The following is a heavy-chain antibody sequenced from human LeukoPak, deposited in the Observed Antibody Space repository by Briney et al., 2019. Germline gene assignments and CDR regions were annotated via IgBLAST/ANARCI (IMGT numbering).Heavy chain of an antibody. CDR2: ISNSGGNI. J-gene: IGHJ4*02. CDR1: GFTFNNYA. CDR3: ANFACCHYDSESGY. Sequence: GGSLRLSCVASGFTFNNYAMSWVRQAPGRGLEWLSSISNSGGNIDYRNSVKGRFTISRDNSKNTLYLQMDSLGAEDTAVYYYANFACCHYDSESGYWGQGTLVTVSS. V-gene: IGHV3-23*01. D-gene: IGHD3-22*01.